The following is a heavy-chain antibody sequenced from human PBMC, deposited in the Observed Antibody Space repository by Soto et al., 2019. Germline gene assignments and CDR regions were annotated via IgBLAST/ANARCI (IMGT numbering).Heavy chain of an antibody. J-gene: IGHJ4*02. CDR2: IDWDGTE. CDR1: GFSLRGSGMR. V-gene: IGHV2-70*04. CDR3: ARTMILERGACFDR. D-gene: IGHD3-22*01. Sequence: SVPTLVNPTQTLTLTCSFSGFSLRGSGMRVGWLRQPPGKALEWLARIDWDGTEYYTTSLKTRLTIAKDSSKDQVVLTMTNVDPEDTATYYGARTMILERGACFDRWGQGNLVTLSS.